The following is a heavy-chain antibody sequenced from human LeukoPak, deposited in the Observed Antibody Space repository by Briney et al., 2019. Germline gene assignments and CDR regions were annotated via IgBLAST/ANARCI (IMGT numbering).Heavy chain of an antibody. D-gene: IGHD2-15*01. CDR1: GFTFDDHA. J-gene: IGHJ4*02. V-gene: IGHV3-9*01. CDR2: LSWNSGSI. CDR3: VKVGMVEIGPGYFDY. Sequence: GRSLRLSCAASGFTFDDHAMHWVRQAPGKGLEWVSGLSWNSGSIDYADSVKGRFTISRDNAKNSLYLQMNSLRAEDTALYYCVKVGMVEIGPGYFDYWGQGTLVTVSS.